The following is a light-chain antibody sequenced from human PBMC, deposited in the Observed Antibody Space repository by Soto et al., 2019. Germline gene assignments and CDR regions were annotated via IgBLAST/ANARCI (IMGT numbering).Light chain of an antibody. CDR2: ANS. CDR3: QSYDTSLSGSYV. Sequence: QSALTQPPSVSGAPGQRGIVSCTGSTSNIGAGYDVHWYQQLPGTSPKLLIFANSNRPSGVPDRFSASRSGSSASLTITGLQAEDEADYYCQSYDTSLSGSYVFGSGTKVTVL. CDR1: TSNIGAGYD. V-gene: IGLV1-40*01. J-gene: IGLJ1*01.